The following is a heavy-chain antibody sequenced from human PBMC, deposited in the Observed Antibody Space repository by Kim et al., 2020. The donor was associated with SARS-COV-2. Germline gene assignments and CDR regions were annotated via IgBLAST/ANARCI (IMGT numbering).Heavy chain of an antibody. CDR2: ITSGGEI. CDR3: AKRLVSTTTWYYFDY. CDR1: GFTFSGYA. J-gene: IGHJ4*02. D-gene: IGHD6-19*01. V-gene: IGHV3-23*01. Sequence: GGSLRLSCAASGFTFSGYAMNWVRQAPGKGLEWISTITSGGEIFYADSVKGRFTISRDNSRNTLYLQTNSLRADDTAVYYCAKRLVSTTTWYYFDYWDQGTLVTVSS.